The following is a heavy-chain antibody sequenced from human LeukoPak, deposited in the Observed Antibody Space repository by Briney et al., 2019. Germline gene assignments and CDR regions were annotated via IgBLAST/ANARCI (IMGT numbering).Heavy chain of an antibody. J-gene: IGHJ4*02. D-gene: IGHD6-19*01. CDR1: GFTFDDYA. CDR3: AKGSSGWYGLIDY. V-gene: IGHV3-9*03. Sequence: TGGSLRLSCAASGFTFDDYAMHWVRQAPGKGLEWVSGISWNSGSIGYADSVKGPFTISRDNAKNSLYLQMNSLRAEDMALYYCAKGSSGWYGLIDYWGQGTLVTVSS. CDR2: ISWNSGSI.